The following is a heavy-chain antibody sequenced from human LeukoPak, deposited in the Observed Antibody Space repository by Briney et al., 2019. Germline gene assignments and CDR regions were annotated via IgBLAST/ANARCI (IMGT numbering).Heavy chain of an antibody. D-gene: IGHD3-16*01. Sequence: ASVKVSCKASGYTFTGYYIHWVRQAPGQGLEWMGWINPNSGGTNYAQKFQGRVTMTRDTSISTAYMELSRLGSDDTAVYYCARGRSVGELYYYWGQGTLVTVSS. J-gene: IGHJ4*02. V-gene: IGHV1-2*02. CDR3: ARGRSVGELYYY. CDR1: GYTFTGYY. CDR2: INPNSGGT.